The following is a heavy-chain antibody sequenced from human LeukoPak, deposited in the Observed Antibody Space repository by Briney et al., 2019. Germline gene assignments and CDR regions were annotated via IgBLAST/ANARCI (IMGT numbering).Heavy chain of an antibody. D-gene: IGHD3-10*01. CDR1: GFTFSSYA. CDR3: ARDLKRITMVRGVKVY. Sequence: GGSLRLSCAASGFTFSSYAMHWVRQAPGKGLEWVAVISYDGSNKYYADSVKGRFTISRDNSKNTLYLQMNSLRAEDTAVYYCARDLKRITMVRGVKVYWGQGTLVTVSS. J-gene: IGHJ4*02. CDR2: ISYDGSNK. V-gene: IGHV3-30-3*01.